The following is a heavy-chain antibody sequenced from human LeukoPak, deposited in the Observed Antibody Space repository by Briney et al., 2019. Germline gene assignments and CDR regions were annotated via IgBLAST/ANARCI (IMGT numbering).Heavy chain of an antibody. Sequence: SETLSLTCAVYGGSFSGYYWSWIRQPPGKGLEWIGEINHSGSTNYNPSLKSRVTISVDTSKSQFSLKLSSVTAADTAVYYCARGFTVNTRRVFDPWGQGTLVTVSS. D-gene: IGHD4-11*01. V-gene: IGHV4-34*01. CDR3: ARGFTVNTRRVFDP. CDR2: INHSGST. CDR1: GGSFSGYY. J-gene: IGHJ5*02.